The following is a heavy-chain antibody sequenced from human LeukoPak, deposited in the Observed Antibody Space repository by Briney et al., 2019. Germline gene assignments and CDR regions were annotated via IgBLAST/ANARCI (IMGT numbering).Heavy chain of an antibody. Sequence: GGSLRLSCAASGFTFSSYGMHWVRQAPGKGLEWVAVISYDGSNKYYADSVKGRFTISRDNSKNTLYLQMNSLRAEDTAVYYCAKVPATRMITFGGVIVWGQGTLVTVSS. CDR1: GFTFSSYG. V-gene: IGHV3-30*18. CDR3: AKVPATRMITFGGVIV. J-gene: IGHJ4*02. CDR2: ISYDGSNK. D-gene: IGHD3-16*02.